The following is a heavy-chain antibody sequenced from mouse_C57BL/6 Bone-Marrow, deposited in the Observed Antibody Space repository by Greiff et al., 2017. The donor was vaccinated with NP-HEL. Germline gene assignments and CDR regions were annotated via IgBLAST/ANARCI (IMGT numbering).Heavy chain of an antibody. CDR3: ASLGRGFDY. D-gene: IGHD4-1*01. CDR2: INPNNGGT. J-gene: IGHJ2*01. V-gene: IGHV1-22*01. Sequence: VQLQQSGPELVKPGASVKMSCRASGYTFTDYNMHWVKQSHGKSLEWIGYINPNNGGTSYNQKFKGKATLTVNKSSSTAYMELRSLTSEDSAVYYCASLGRGFDYWGQGTTLTVSS. CDR1: GYTFTDYN.